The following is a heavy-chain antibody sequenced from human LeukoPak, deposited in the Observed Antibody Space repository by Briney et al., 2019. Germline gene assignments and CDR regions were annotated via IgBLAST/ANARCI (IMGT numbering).Heavy chain of an antibody. CDR2: TYHSGST. J-gene: IGHJ4*02. CDR3: ARQEPPYSSSSDY. Sequence: PSETLSLTCAVSGYSISSGYYWGWIRQPPGKGLEWIGSTYHSGSTYYNPSLKSRVTISVDTSKNQFSLKLSSVTAADTAVYYCARQEPPYSSSSDYWGQGTLVTVSS. CDR1: GYSISSGYY. D-gene: IGHD6-6*01. V-gene: IGHV4-38-2*01.